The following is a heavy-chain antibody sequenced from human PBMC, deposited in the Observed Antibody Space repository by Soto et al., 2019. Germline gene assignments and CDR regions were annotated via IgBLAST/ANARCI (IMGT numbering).Heavy chain of an antibody. Sequence: QITLKESGPTLVKPTQTLTLTCTFSGLSLSTSGVGVGWIRQPPGKALEWLALIYWDDDKRYSPSLKSRLTITKDTSKNQVVLTMTNMDPVDTATYYCAHRRGREAARLGLNYYYYYMDVWGKGTTVTVSS. J-gene: IGHJ6*03. CDR1: GLSLSTSGVG. CDR3: AHRRGREAARLGLNYYYYYMDV. V-gene: IGHV2-5*02. CDR2: IYWDDDK. D-gene: IGHD6-6*01.